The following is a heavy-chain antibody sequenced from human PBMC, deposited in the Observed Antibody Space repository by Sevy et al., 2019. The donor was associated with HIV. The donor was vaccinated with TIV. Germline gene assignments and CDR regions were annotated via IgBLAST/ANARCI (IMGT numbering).Heavy chain of an antibody. J-gene: IGHJ4*02. D-gene: IGHD6-19*01. CDR3: ARYRFAVAADY. CDR2: ISAYNGNT. Sequence: ASVKVSCKASGYTFTSYGISWVRQAPGQGLEWMGWISAYNGNTNYAQKLQGRVTMTTDTSTITAYMELRSMRSDDTAVYYRARYRFAVAADYWGQGTLVTVSS. CDR1: GYTFTSYG. V-gene: IGHV1-18*01.